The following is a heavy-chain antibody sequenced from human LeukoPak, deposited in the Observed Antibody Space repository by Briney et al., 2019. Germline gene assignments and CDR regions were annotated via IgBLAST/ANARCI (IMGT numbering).Heavy chain of an antibody. CDR3: HPQLVIFTTSDY. V-gene: IGHV3-15*01. Sequence: GGSLRLSCAASEFTFSNAWMSWVRQAPGKGLEWVGRIKSKTDGGTTDYAAPVKGRFTISRDDSKNTLYLQMNSLKTEDTAVYYCHPQLVIFTTSDYWGQGALVTVSS. D-gene: IGHD3-22*01. CDR2: IKSKTDGGTT. CDR1: EFTFSNAW. J-gene: IGHJ4*02.